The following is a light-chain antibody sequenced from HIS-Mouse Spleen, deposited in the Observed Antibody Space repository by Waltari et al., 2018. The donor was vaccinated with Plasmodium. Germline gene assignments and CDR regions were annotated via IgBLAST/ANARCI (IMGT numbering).Light chain of an antibody. CDR3: YSTDSSGNHRV. CDR1: ALPKKY. V-gene: IGLV3-10*01. CDR2: EDS. J-gene: IGLJ3*02. Sequence: SYELTQPPSVSVSPGQTARITCSGDALPKKYAYWYQQKSGQDPVLGIYEDSKRPTGIPGRCSGSSSGTMATLTISGAQVEDEADYYCYSTDSSGNHRVFGGGTKLTVL.